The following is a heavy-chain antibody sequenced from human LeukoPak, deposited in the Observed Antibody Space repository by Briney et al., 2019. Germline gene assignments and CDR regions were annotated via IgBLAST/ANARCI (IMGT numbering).Heavy chain of an antibody. Sequence: PSETLSLTCTVSGGSISSGDYYWSWIRQPPGKGLEWIGYIYYSGSTYYNPSLKSRVTISVDTSKNQFSLKLSSVTAADTAVYYCARGVWWELFDYWGQGTLVTVSS. CDR1: GGSISSGDYY. J-gene: IGHJ4*02. D-gene: IGHD2-15*01. CDR3: ARGVWWELFDY. V-gene: IGHV4-30-4*01. CDR2: IYYSGST.